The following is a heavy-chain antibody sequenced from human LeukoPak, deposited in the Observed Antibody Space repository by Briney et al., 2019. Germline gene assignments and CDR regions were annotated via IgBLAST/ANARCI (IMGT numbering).Heavy chain of an antibody. CDR3: ARIPSMGLQPYYFDY. CDR1: GYTFTSYY. V-gene: IGHV1-46*01. J-gene: IGHJ4*02. CDR2: INPSGGST. Sequence: GASVKVSCKASGYTFTSYYIHWLRQAPGQGLEWMGIINPSGGSTSYAQKFQGRVTMTRDMSTSTVYMELSSLRSEDTAVYYCARIPSMGLQPYYFDYWGQGTLVTVSS. D-gene: IGHD4/OR15-4a*01.